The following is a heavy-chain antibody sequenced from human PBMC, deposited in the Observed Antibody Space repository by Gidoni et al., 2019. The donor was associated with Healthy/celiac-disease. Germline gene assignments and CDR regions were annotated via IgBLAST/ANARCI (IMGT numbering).Heavy chain of an antibody. V-gene: IGHV4-38-2*01. D-gene: IGHD1-26*01. CDR2: IYHSGST. CDR1: GYSISSGYY. Sequence: QVQLQESGPGLVKPSETLSLTCAVSGYSISSGYYWGWIRQPPGKGLEWIGSIYHSGSTYYNPSLKSRVTISVDTSKNQFSLKLSSVTAADTAVYYCARGWEPNFFDYWGQGTLVTVSS. CDR3: ARGWEPNFFDY. J-gene: IGHJ4*02.